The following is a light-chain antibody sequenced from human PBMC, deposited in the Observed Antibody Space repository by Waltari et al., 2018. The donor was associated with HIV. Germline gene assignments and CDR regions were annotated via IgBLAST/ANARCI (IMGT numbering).Light chain of an antibody. CDR1: SNDVGYYNL. V-gene: IGLV2-23*02. CDR2: GVT. Sequence: QSALTQPASVSGSPGQSITISCAGASNDVGYYNLVSWYQQHPGKAPKLMLYGVTNRPSGDSHRCSGAKSGNMASLTISGLQGEDEADYYCCSYAGSGTWVFGGGTKVTVL. J-gene: IGLJ3*02. CDR3: CSYAGSGTWV.